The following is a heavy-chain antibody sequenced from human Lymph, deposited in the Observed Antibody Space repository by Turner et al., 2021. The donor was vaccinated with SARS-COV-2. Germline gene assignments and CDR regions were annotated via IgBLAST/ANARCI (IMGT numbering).Heavy chain of an antibody. Sequence: QVQLQESGPRLVKPSETLSLTCTVSGGSMNSNYWSWIRQPPGKRLEWIGYIYYRGSTNYNPSLESRVTISVDTSRNQFSLNLTSVTAADTAIYYCARETVNNWVDPWGQGTLVTVSS. J-gene: IGHJ5*02. CDR1: GGSMNSNY. CDR3: ARETVNNWVDP. D-gene: IGHD2-21*02. V-gene: IGHV4-59*01. CDR2: IYYRGST.